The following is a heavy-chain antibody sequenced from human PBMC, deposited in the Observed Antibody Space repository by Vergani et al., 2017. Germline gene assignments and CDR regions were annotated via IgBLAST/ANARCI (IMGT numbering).Heavy chain of an antibody. J-gene: IGHJ3*01. V-gene: IGHV4-61*02. Sequence: QVQLQESGPGLVKPSQTLSLTCTVSGGSFSTGGQSWTWLRQSAGKGLEWIGRIYTSGATNYNPSLRSRAIMSADASKKQFSLKLTSVTAADTAVYYCAREGGEYDKDALDVWGQGTKVTVTS. D-gene: IGHD2-21*01. CDR3: AREGGEYDKDALDV. CDR2: IYTSGAT. CDR1: GGSFSTGGQS.